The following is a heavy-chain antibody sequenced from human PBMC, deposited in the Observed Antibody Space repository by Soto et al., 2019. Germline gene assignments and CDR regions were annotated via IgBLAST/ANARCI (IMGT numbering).Heavy chain of an antibody. Sequence: GASVKVSCKASGGTFRRYAISWVRQAPGQGLEWMGGIIPIFGTANYAQKFQGRVTITADKSTSTAYMELSSLRSEDTAVYYCARDVGDYDFWSGYLEPPYYGMDVWGQGTTVTVSS. CDR2: IIPIFGTA. D-gene: IGHD3-3*01. J-gene: IGHJ6*02. V-gene: IGHV1-69*06. CDR3: ARDVGDYDFWSGYLEPPYYGMDV. CDR1: GGTFRRYA.